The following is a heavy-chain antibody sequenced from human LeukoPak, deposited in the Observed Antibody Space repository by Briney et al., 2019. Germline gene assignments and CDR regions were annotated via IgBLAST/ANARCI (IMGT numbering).Heavy chain of an antibody. CDR3: ARVGWELTRSHFDY. D-gene: IGHD1-26*01. V-gene: IGHV1-46*01. Sequence: ASVKVSCKASGYTFTSYYMHWVRQAPGQGLEWMGIINPSGGSTSYAQKFQGRVTMTRDTSTSTVYVELRSLRSDDTAVYYCARVGWELTRSHFDYWGQGTLVTVSS. J-gene: IGHJ4*02. CDR1: GYTFTSYY. CDR2: INPSGGST.